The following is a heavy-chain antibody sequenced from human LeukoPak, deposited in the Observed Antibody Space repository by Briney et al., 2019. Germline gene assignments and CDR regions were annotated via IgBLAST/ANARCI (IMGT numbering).Heavy chain of an antibody. Sequence: GGSLRLSCAASGFTVSSNYMSWVRQAPGKGLEWVSVIYSGGSTYYADSVKGRFTISRDNSKNTLYLQMNSLRAEDTAVYYCANPYYDFWSGYPPPPSYWGQGTLVTVSS. CDR3: ANPYYDFWSGYPPPPSY. V-gene: IGHV3-53*01. J-gene: IGHJ4*02. CDR1: GFTVSSNY. CDR2: IYSGGST. D-gene: IGHD3-3*01.